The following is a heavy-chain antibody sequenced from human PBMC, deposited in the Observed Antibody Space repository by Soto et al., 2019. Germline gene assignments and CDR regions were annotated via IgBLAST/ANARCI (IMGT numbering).Heavy chain of an antibody. CDR2: INSDGSST. D-gene: IGHD6-19*01. CDR1: GFTFSSYW. V-gene: IGHV3-74*01. CDR3: ALLGGVAGNYYYYYMDV. Sequence: GGSLRLSCAASGFTFSSYWMHWVRQAPGKGLVWVSRINSDGSSTSYADSVKGRFTISRDNAKNTLYLQTNSLRAEDTAVYYCALLGGVAGNYYYYYMDVWGKGTTVTVSS. J-gene: IGHJ6*03.